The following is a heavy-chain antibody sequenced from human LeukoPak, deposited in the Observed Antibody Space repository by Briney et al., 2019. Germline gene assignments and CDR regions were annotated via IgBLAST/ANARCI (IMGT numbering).Heavy chain of an antibody. CDR3: ARGGPSILVVVAAQYDAFDI. D-gene: IGHD2-15*01. J-gene: IGHJ3*02. V-gene: IGHV1-69*13. CDR2: IIPIFGTA. CDR1: GGAFSSYA. Sequence: SVKVSCKASGGAFSSYAISWVRQAPGQGLEWMGGIIPIFGTANYAQKFQGRVTITADESTSTAYMELSSLRSEDTAVYYCARGGPSILVVVAAQYDAFDIWGQGTMVTVSS.